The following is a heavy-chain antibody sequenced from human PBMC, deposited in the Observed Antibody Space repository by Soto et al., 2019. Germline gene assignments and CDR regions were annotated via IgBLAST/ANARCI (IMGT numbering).Heavy chain of an antibody. V-gene: IGHV3-23*01. CDR2: MSGSDGRT. Sequence: VQLLESGGGLVQPGGSLRLSCVASGFTFSTFAMSWVRQAPGKGLEWVSAMSGSDGRTFYAESVKGRFTISRDNSRNTLSLQMNSLRVEDTAIYYCAKESPYCSSSTCRFYYFDNWGQGTLVTVSS. CDR3: AKESPYCSSSTCRFYYFDN. D-gene: IGHD2-2*01. J-gene: IGHJ4*02. CDR1: GFTFSTFA.